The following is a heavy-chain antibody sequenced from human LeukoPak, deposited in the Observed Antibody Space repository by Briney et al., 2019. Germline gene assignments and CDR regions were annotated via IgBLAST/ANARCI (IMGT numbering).Heavy chain of an antibody. D-gene: IGHD3-10*01. Sequence: SETLSLTCAVYGGSFSGYYWSWIRQPPGKGLEWIGEINHSGSTNYNPSLKSRVTISVDTSKNQFSLKLSSVTAADTAVYYCARGRPVLLWFGEPSNWFDPWGQGNLVTVSS. CDR3: ARGRPVLLWFGEPSNWFDP. CDR2: INHSGST. V-gene: IGHV4-34*01. J-gene: IGHJ5*02. CDR1: GGSFSGYY.